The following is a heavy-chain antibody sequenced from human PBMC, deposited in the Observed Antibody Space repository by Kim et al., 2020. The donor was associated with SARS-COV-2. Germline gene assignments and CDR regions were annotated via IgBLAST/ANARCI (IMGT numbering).Heavy chain of an antibody. Sequence: GGSLRLSCAASGFTFSSYAMHWVRQAPGKGLEWVAVISYDGSNKYYADSVKGRFTISRDNSKNTLYLQMNSLRAEDTAVYYCVRDRGDLYSSSWYHYYFDYWGQGTLVTVSS. V-gene: IGHV3-30*04. CDR1: GFTFSSYA. J-gene: IGHJ4*02. CDR3: VRDRGDLYSSSWYHYYFDY. CDR2: ISYDGSNK. D-gene: IGHD6-13*01.